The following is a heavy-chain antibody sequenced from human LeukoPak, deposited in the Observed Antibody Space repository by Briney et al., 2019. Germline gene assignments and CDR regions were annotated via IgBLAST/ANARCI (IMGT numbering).Heavy chain of an antibody. CDR3: TRRYFDWLLDY. CDR2: IRNDGSNR. Sequence: GGSLRLSCAASGFSFSTYGTHWVRQAPGKGLEWVAFIRNDGSNRDYADSVKGRFTISRDNSKNTLYLQMDSLRAEDTAVYYCTRRYFDWLLDYWGQGTLVTVSS. CDR1: GFSFSTYG. V-gene: IGHV3-30*02. D-gene: IGHD3-9*01. J-gene: IGHJ4*02.